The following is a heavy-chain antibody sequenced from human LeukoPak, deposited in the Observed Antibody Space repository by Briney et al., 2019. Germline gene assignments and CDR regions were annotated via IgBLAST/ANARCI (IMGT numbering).Heavy chain of an antibody. D-gene: IGHD4-17*01. CDR1: GGSISSGSYY. J-gene: IGHJ4*02. V-gene: IGHV4-61*02. Sequence: SETLSLTCTVSGGSISSGSYYWSGIRQPAGKGLEWIGRIYTSGSTNYNPSLKSRVTISVDTSKNQFSLKLSSVTAADTAVYYCARSLRYGDYEKGYYFDYWGQGTLVTVSS. CDR2: IYTSGST. CDR3: ARSLRYGDYEKGYYFDY.